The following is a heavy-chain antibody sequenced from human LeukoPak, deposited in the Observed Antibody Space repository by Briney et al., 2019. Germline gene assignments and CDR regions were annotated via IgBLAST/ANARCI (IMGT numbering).Heavy chain of an antibody. CDR2: IIPILGIA. CDR3: ATRYSSGWYYFDY. J-gene: IGHJ4*02. CDR1: GGTFSSYT. Sequence: SVKVSCKASGGTFSSYTISWVRQAPGQGLEWMGRIIPILGIANYAQKFQGRVTITADKSTSTAYMELSSLRSEDTAVYYCATRYSSGWYYFDYWGKGTLVTVSS. D-gene: IGHD6-19*01. V-gene: IGHV1-69*02.